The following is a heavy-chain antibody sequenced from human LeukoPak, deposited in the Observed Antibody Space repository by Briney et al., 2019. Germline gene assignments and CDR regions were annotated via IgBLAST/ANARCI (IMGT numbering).Heavy chain of an antibody. CDR3: ARPAAIRRYAFEI. J-gene: IGHJ3*02. Sequence: ASVKVSCKASGGTFSSYAISWVRQAPGQGLEWMGGIIPIFGTANYAQKFQGRVTITTDESTSTAYMELSSLRSEDTAVYYCARPAAIRRYAFEIWGQGTMVTVSS. CDR1: GGTFSSYA. CDR2: IIPIFGTA. V-gene: IGHV1-69*05. D-gene: IGHD2-2*02.